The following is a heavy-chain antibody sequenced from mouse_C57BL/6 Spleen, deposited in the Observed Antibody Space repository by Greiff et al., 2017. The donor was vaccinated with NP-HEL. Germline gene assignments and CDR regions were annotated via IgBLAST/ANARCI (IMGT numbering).Heavy chain of an antibody. CDR1: GFNIKDYY. J-gene: IGHJ3*01. V-gene: IGHV14-1*01. CDR3: TTERDSSNYGWFAY. CDR2: IDPEDGDT. D-gene: IGHD2-5*01. Sequence: VQLQQSGAELVRPGASVKLSCTASGFNIKDYYMHWVKQRPEQGLEWIGRIDPEDGDTEYAPKFQGKATMTADTSSNIAYLQLSSLTSEDTAVYYCTTERDSSNYGWFAYWGQGTLVTVSA.